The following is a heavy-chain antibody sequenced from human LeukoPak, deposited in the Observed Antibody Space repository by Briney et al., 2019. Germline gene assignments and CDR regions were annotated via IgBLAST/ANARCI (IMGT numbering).Heavy chain of an antibody. Sequence: SQTLSLTCTVSGGSISSGSYYWSWIRRPAGKGLEWIGRIYTSGSTNYNPSLKSRVTISVDTSKNQFSLKLSSVTAADTAVYYCARVIAAAGTPSYYYYYYMDVWGKGTTVTVSS. CDR2: IYTSGST. D-gene: IGHD6-13*01. V-gene: IGHV4-61*02. J-gene: IGHJ6*03. CDR1: GGSISSGSYY. CDR3: ARVIAAAGTPSYYYYYYMDV.